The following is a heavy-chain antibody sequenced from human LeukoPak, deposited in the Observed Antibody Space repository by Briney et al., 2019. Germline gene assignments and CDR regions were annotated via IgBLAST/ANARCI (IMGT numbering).Heavy chain of an antibody. CDR3: ASSIVVVPAAMRGYYYYGMDV. D-gene: IGHD2-2*01. V-gene: IGHV4-30-4*01. CDR1: GGSISSGDYY. J-gene: IGHJ6*02. Sequence: PSETLSLTCTVSGGSISSGDYYWSWLRQPPGKGLEWIGYIYYSGSTYYNPSLKSRVTISVDTSKNQFSLKLSSVTAADTAVYYCASSIVVVPAAMRGYYYYGMDVWGQGTTVTVSS. CDR2: IYYSGST.